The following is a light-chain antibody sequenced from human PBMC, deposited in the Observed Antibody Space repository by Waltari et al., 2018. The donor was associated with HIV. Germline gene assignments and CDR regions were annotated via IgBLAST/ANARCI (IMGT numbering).Light chain of an antibody. J-gene: IGKJ4*01. CDR1: QSALYTSNNKNF. Sequence: DIVMTQSPDSLAVSLGERATINCKSNQSALYTSNNKNFISWYQQKAGQPPKLLIHWASTRKSGVPDRFSGSGSGTDFTLTISSLEPEDFAVYYCQQRSNWPPLTFGGGTKVEIK. V-gene: IGKV4-1*01. CDR2: WAS. CDR3: QQRSNWPPLT.